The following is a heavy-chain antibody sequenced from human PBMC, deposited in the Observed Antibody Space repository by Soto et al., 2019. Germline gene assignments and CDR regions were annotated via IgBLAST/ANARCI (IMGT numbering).Heavy chain of an antibody. CDR3: ARTLWWRKGHCGS. CDR2: RWYDGSNI. Sequence: CMRFSCSVSALSFSNQGMARTRTDSSTRPGSVASRWYDGSNICYAHCVKGRLTISRDNSKNTLYLQMNSLRAEDTAVYYCARTLWWRKGHCGSWGQGPRVTVSA. V-gene: IGHV3-33*01. J-gene: IGHJ4*02. D-gene: IGHD2-21*01. CDR1: ALSFSNQG.